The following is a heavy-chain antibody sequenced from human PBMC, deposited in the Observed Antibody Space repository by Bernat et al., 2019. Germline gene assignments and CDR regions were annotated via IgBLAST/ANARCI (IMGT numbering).Heavy chain of an antibody. J-gene: IGHJ4*02. Sequence: EVRLLESGGGLVQPGGSLRLSCAASGFTFSSHAMNWVRQGPGKGLEWVSRSSESGDRTDYADSVEGRFTISRDNSKTTLYLQMNSLRAEDTAVYYCAKEECSGGACYATDYWGQGTLVTVSS. V-gene: IGHV3-23*01. D-gene: IGHD2-15*01. CDR3: AKEECSGGACYATDY. CDR1: GFTFSSHA. CDR2: SSESGDRT.